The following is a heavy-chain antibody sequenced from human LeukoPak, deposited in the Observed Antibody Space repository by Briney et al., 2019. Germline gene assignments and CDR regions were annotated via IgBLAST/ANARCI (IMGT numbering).Heavy chain of an antibody. J-gene: IGHJ6*03. CDR2: IYTSGST. CDR3: ARDPGGIAAAGYYYYYYMDV. D-gene: IGHD6-13*01. CDR1: GGSISSYY. Sequence: SETLSLTCTVSGGSISSYYWSWIRQPAGKGLEWIGRIYTSGSTNYNPSLKSRVTMSVDTSKNQFSLKLSSVTAADTAVYYCARDPGGIAAAGYYYYYYMDVWGKGTTATVSS. V-gene: IGHV4-4*07.